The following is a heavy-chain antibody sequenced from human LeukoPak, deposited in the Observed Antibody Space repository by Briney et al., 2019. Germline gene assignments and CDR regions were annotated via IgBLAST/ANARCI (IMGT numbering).Heavy chain of an antibody. J-gene: IGHJ3*02. V-gene: IGHV4-61*01. CDR2: IYYSGST. CDR1: GGSVSSGSCY. CDR3: ARVGATYDAFDI. D-gene: IGHD1-26*01. Sequence: SETLSLTCTVSGGSVSSGSCYWSWIRQPPGKGLEWIGYIYYSGSTNYNPSLKSRVTISVDTSKNQFSLKLSSVTAADTAVYYCARVGATYDAFDIWGQGTMVTVPS.